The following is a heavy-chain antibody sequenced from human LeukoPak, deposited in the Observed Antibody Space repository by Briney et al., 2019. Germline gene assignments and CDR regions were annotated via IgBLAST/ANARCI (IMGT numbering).Heavy chain of an antibody. J-gene: IGHJ3*02. CDR1: GFTFSTYE. CDR3: ARDNPKYSSSWYDAFDI. CDR2: ISSSGSTI. V-gene: IGHV3-48*03. Sequence: GGSLRLSCAASGFTFSTYEMNWVRQAPGKGLEWVSYISSSGSTIYYADSVKGRFTISRDNAKNSLYLQMNSLRAEDTAVYYCARDNPKYSSSWYDAFDIWGQGTMVTVSS. D-gene: IGHD6-13*01.